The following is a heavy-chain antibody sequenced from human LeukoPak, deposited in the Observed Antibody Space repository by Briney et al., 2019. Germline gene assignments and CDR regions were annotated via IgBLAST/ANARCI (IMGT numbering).Heavy chain of an antibody. CDR1: GGSISSGVYY. D-gene: IGHD3-10*01. CDR3: ARGVKGLRGAFDI. J-gene: IGHJ3*02. Sequence: SETLSPTCTVSGGSISSGVYYWSWPRQHPGKGLDWIGYIYYSGSTYSNSSLKSPLTMSLDICKTQFSLKLSSVTAADTAVYYCARGVKGLRGAFDIWGQGTMVTVSS. V-gene: IGHV4-31*01. CDR2: IYYSGST.